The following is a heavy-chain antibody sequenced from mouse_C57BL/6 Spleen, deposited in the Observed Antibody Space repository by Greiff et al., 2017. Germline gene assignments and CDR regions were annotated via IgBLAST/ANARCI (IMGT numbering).Heavy chain of an antibody. V-gene: IGHV1-22*01. J-gene: IGHJ2*01. Sequence: EVQLQQSGPELVKPGASVKMSCKASGYTFTDYNMHWVKQSHGKSLEWIGYINPNNGGTSYNQKFKGKATLTVNKSSSTAYMELRSLTSEDSAVYYCARFLGGTTVVAPFDYWGQGTTLTVSS. CDR2: INPNNGGT. CDR1: GYTFTDYN. D-gene: IGHD1-1*01. CDR3: ARFLGGTTVVAPFDY.